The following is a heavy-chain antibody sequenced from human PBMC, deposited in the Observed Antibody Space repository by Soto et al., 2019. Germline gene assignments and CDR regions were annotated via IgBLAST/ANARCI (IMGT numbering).Heavy chain of an antibody. J-gene: IGHJ6*02. D-gene: IGHD3-3*01. CDR1: GFTFSSYG. V-gene: IGHV3-30*18. CDR2: ISYDGSNK. Sequence: QVQLVESGGGVVQPGRSLRLSCAASGFTFSSYGMHWVRQAPGKGLEWVAVISYDGSNKYYADSVKGRFTISRDNSKNTLYLQMNSLRAEDTAVYYCAKDLEVGGFWSGHYYYGMDVWGQGTTVTVSS. CDR3: AKDLEVGGFWSGHYYYGMDV.